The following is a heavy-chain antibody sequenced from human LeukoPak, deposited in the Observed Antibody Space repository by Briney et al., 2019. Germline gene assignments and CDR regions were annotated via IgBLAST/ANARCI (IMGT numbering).Heavy chain of an antibody. Sequence: PSETLSLTCTVSGGSITSYFWTWIRQPAGKGLGWIGYIYHSGTTNYNPSLKSRVSISVDTSKNQFSLKLSSVTAADTAVYYCAQKAPYSPGYSQHWGQGTLVTVSS. CDR3: AQKAPYSPGYSQH. V-gene: IGHV4-59*01. CDR2: IYHSGTT. CDR1: GGSITSYF. J-gene: IGHJ1*01. D-gene: IGHD2-15*01.